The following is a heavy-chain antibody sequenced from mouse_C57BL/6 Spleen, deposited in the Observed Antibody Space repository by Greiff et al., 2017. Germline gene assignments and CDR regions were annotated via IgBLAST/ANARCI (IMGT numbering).Heavy chain of an antibody. CDR2: ISSGSSTI. D-gene: IGHD1-1*01. V-gene: IGHV5-17*01. CDR3: ARRRDRRRCYCAMDC. Sequence: EVKLQESGGGLVKPGGSLKLSCAASGFTFSDYGMHWVRQAPEKGLEWVAYISSGSSTIYYAPTVKGRFTITRDNAKNTLFLQMTSLRSEDTAMYYGARRRDRRRCYCAMDCWGQGTTVTVSS. J-gene: IGHJ4*01. CDR1: GFTFSDYG.